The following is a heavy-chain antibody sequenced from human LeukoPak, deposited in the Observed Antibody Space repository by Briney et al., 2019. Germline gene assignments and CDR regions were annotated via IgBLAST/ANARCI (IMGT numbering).Heavy chain of an antibody. CDR1: GYSFPNYW. D-gene: IGHD1-26*01. CDR3: ARLPSGGTRVNFDF. Sequence: GESLKISCKGSGYSFPNYWNAWVRQMPGKGLELMGIIYPGDSDTKYSPSSQGQVTISADKSISTAYLQWSSLEASDTAMYYCARLPSGGTRVNFDFWAQGTLVTVSS. V-gene: IGHV5-51*01. CDR2: IYPGDSDT. J-gene: IGHJ4*02.